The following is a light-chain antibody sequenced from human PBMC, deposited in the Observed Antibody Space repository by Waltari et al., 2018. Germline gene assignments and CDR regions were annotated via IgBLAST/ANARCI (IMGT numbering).Light chain of an antibody. Sequence: EIVLTQSPGTLPLSLGERATVSCRASQSVSRALAWYQQKPGQAPRLLIYGASTRATGIPDMFSGSGSGTDFSLTISRLEPDDFAVYYCQHYLRLPVTFGQGTTVEI. CDR3: QHYLRLPVT. CDR2: GAS. CDR1: QSVSRA. V-gene: IGKV3-20*01. J-gene: IGKJ1*01.